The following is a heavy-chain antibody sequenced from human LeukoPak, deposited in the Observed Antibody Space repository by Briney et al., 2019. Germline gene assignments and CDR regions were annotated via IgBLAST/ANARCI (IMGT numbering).Heavy chain of an antibody. CDR1: GFTFSTYA. D-gene: IGHD3-10*01. CDR2: ISDSGDRT. CDR3: ANHKFRVRGPRGVAY. V-gene: IGHV3-23*01. Sequence: GGSLRLSCAASGFTFSTYAMSWVRQAPGKGLEWVSTISDSGDRTYYADSVKGRFSISRDDSKNTLYLQMNSLRADDTAVYYCANHKFRVRGPRGVAYWGQGTLVTVSS. J-gene: IGHJ4*02.